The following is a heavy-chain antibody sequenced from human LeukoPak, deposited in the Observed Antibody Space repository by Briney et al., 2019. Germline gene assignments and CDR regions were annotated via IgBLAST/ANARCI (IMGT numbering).Heavy chain of an antibody. J-gene: IGHJ5*02. CDR3: ARGEGDNYYGSGSYYNWFDP. CDR1: GGSFSGYY. CDR2: INHSGST. V-gene: IGHV4-34*01. D-gene: IGHD3-10*01. Sequence: SETLSLTCAVYGGSFSGYYWSWVRRPPGKGLEWIGEINHSGSTNYNPSLKSRVTISVDTSKNQFSLKLSSVTAADTAVYYCARGEGDNYYGSGSYYNWFDPWGQGTLVTVSS.